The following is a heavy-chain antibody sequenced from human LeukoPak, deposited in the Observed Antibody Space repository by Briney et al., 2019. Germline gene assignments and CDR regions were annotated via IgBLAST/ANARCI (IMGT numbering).Heavy chain of an antibody. CDR3: AKYGYTNQANWFDP. D-gene: IGHD5-12*01. V-gene: IGHV3-23*01. CDR2: ISGSGGST. J-gene: IGHJ5*02. Sequence: PPGGSLGLSCAASGFTFSSYAMSWVRQAPGKGLEWVSAISGSGGSTYYADSVKGRFTISRDNSKNTLYLQMNSLRAEDTAVYYCAKYGYTNQANWFDPWGQGTLVTVSS. CDR1: GFTFSSYA.